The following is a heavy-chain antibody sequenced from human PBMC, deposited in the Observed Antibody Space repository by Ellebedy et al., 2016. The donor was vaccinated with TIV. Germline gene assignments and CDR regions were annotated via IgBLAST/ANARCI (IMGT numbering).Heavy chain of an antibody. Sequence: GEPLKISCSASGFTFSSYFMHWVRQAPGKGLEDISGIESNGIRTYYADSVKGRFTISRDNSKNTLYLQMSSLRLEDTAMYYCVKDGGTIYDVLNHPFDMWGQGTMVTVSS. J-gene: IGHJ3*02. D-gene: IGHD3-16*01. CDR1: GFTFSSYF. CDR2: IESNGIRT. V-gene: IGHV3-64D*06. CDR3: VKDGGTIYDVLNHPFDM.